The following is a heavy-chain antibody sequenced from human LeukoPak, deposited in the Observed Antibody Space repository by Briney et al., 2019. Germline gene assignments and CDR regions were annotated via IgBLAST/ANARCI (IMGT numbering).Heavy chain of an antibody. J-gene: IGHJ3*02. Sequence: SGGSLRLSCAASGFTFDDYAMHWVRQAPGEGLEWVSGISWNSGSIGYADSVKGRFTISRDNAKNSLYLQMNSLRAEDMALYYCAKDMRRGATHANDAFDIWGQGTMVTVSS. CDR1: GFTFDDYA. D-gene: IGHD1-26*01. CDR3: AKDMRRGATHANDAFDI. CDR2: ISWNSGSI. V-gene: IGHV3-9*03.